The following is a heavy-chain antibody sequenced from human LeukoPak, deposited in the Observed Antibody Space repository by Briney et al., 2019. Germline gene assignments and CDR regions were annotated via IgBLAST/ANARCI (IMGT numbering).Heavy chain of an antibody. CDR2: IKQDGSEK. CDR1: GFTFSSYW. J-gene: IGHJ4*02. D-gene: IGHD2-2*01. CDR3: ARAGQYIVVVPAAMSRVDY. Sequence: GGSLRLSCGASGFTFSSYWMSWVRQAPGKGLEWVANIKQDGSEKYYVDSVKGRFTISRDNAKNSLYLQMNSLRAEDTAVYYCARAGQYIVVVPAAMSRVDYWGQGTLVTVSS. V-gene: IGHV3-7*01.